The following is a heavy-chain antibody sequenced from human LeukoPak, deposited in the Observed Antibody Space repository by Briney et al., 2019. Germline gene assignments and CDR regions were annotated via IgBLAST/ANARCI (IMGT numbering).Heavy chain of an antibody. CDR2: ISYDGSNK. CDR3: ASTYCGGDCYPYDAFDI. J-gene: IGHJ3*02. Sequence: GGSLRLSCAASGFTFSSYGMHWVRQAPGKGLEWVAVISYDGSNKYYADSVKGRFTISRDNSKNTLYLQMNSLRAEDTAVYYCASTYCGGDCYPYDAFDIWGQGTMVTVSS. D-gene: IGHD2-21*02. V-gene: IGHV3-30*03. CDR1: GFTFSSYG.